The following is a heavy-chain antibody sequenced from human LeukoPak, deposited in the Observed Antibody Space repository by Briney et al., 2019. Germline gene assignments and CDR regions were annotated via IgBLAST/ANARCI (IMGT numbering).Heavy chain of an antibody. CDR1: GYMFTSPG. J-gene: IGHJ4*02. CDR3: ARESNGGYGFDY. CDR2: ISAQNGNT. D-gene: IGHD5-12*01. V-gene: IGHV1-18*01. Sequence: GASVKVSCKSSGYMFTSPGIHWLRLAPGQGREWMGWISAQNGNTNYMQQFLGRVTMTRDTSASTAYMELRSLKSDDTAVYYCARESNGGYGFDYWGQGTPVTVAS.